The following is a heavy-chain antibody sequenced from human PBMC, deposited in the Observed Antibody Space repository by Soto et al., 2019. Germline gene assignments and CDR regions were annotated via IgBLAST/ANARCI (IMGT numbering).Heavy chain of an antibody. CDR1: GGTFSSYA. V-gene: IGHV1-69*06. CDR2: IIPIFGTA. CDR3: AGGSYITMVRGVISYGMDV. D-gene: IGHD3-10*01. J-gene: IGHJ6*02. Sequence: QVQLVQSGAEVKKPGSSVNVSCKASGGTFSSYAISWVRQAPGHGLEWMGGIIPIFGTANYAQKIQGRVTINADKSTSTAYMELSSLRSEDTVGYYGAGGSYITMVRGVISYGMDVWGQGTTVTVSS.